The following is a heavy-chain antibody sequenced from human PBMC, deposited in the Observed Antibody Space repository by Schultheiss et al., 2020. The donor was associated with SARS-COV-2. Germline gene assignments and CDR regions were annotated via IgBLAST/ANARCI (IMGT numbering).Heavy chain of an antibody. V-gene: IGHV4-31*11. J-gene: IGHJ6*01. CDR1: GGSISSGGYY. Sequence: SETLFLTCAVSGGSISSGGYYWSWIRQHPGKGLEWIGYIYYSGSTYYNPSLKSRVTISVDTSKNQFSLKLGSVTAADTAVYYCARDRGYCSSTSCYYYYGMDVWGQGTTVTGSS. D-gene: IGHD2-2*01. CDR2: IYYSGST. CDR3: ARDRGYCSSTSCYYYYGMDV.